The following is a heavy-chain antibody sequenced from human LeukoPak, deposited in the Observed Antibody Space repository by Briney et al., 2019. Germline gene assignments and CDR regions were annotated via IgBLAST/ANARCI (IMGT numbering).Heavy chain of an antibody. Sequence: ASVKVSCKASGYTFTNYAMHWVRQAPGQRLEWMGWINDGNGNTEYSQKFQGRVTITRDTSASTAYMELSSLRSEDTAVYYCARGVRKPGYCSGGSCYLYYFDYWGQGTLVTVSS. CDR2: INDGNGNT. CDR1: GYTFTNYA. V-gene: IGHV1-3*01. D-gene: IGHD2-15*01. CDR3: ARGVRKPGYCSGGSCYLYYFDY. J-gene: IGHJ4*02.